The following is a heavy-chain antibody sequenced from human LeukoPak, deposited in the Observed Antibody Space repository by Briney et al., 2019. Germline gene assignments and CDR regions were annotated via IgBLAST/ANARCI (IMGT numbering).Heavy chain of an antibody. CDR1: GYSFTSYW. J-gene: IGHJ6*02. CDR3: ARHLADGGNSVNYGMDV. Sequence: GESLKISCKGSGYSFTSYWIGWVRQMPGKGLEWTGIIYPGDSDTRYSPSFQGQVTISADKSISTAYLQWSSLKASDTAMYYCARHLADGGNSVNYGMDVWGQGTTVTVSS. CDR2: IYPGDSDT. D-gene: IGHD2-21*02. V-gene: IGHV5-51*01.